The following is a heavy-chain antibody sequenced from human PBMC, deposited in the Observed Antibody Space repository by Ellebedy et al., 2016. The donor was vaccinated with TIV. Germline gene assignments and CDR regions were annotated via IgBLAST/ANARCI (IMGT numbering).Heavy chain of an antibody. CDR3: ARVLSSSSYGMDV. CDR2: IYYSGST. J-gene: IGHJ6*02. D-gene: IGHD6-6*01. V-gene: IGHV4-30-4*01. Sequence: SETLSLTCTVSGGSISSGDYYWSWIRQPPGKGLEWIGYIYYSGSTYYNQSLKSRVTISVDTSKNKFSLKLSSVTAADTAVYYCARVLSSSSYGMDVWGQGTTVTVSS. CDR1: GGSISSGDYY.